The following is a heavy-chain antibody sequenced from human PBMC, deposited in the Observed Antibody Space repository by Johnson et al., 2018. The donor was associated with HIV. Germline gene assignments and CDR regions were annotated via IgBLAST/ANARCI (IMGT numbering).Heavy chain of an antibody. Sequence: MLLVESGGGLVQPGGSLRLSCAASGFTFSSYAMHWVRQAPGKGLEYVSAISSNGGSTYYANSVKGRFTISRDNSKNTLYLQMNSLRVEDTAVYYCAKGADYADYEGAFDIWGQGTMVTVSS. CDR1: GFTFSSYA. J-gene: IGHJ3*02. V-gene: IGHV3-64*01. CDR2: ISSNGGST. D-gene: IGHD4-17*01. CDR3: AKGADYADYEGAFDI.